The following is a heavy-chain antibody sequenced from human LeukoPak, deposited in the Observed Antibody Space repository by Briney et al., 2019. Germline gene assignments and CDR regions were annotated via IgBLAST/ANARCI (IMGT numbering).Heavy chain of an antibody. Sequence: SETLSLTCTVSAGSISSSSYSWGWIRQPPGKGLEWIGSIYYSGSTNYNPSLKSRVTISVDTSKNQFSLKLSSVTAADTAVYYCARVKGPLSWGHQGDFDYWGQGTLVTVSS. CDR2: IYYSGST. J-gene: IGHJ4*02. D-gene: IGHD3-16*01. CDR1: AGSISSSSYS. V-gene: IGHV4-39*07. CDR3: ARVKGPLSWGHQGDFDY.